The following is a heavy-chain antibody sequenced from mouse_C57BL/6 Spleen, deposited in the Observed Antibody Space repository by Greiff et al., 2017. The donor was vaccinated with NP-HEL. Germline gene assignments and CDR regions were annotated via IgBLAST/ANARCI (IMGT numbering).Heavy chain of an antibody. CDR1: GFSLTSYG. D-gene: IGHD1-3*01. CDR3: AKTLKGVYYAMDY. CDR2: IWRGGST. V-gene: IGHV2-5*01. J-gene: IGHJ4*01. Sequence: QVQLKESGPGLVQPSQSLSITCTVSGFSLTSYGVHWVRQSPGKGLEWLGVIWRGGSTDYNAAFMSRLSITKDNSKSQVFFKMNSLQADDTAIYYCAKTLKGVYYAMDYWGQGTSVTVSS.